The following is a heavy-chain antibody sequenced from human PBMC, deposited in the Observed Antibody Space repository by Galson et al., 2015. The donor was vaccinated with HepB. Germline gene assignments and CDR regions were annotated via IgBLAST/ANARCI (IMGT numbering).Heavy chain of an antibody. V-gene: IGHV3-30*04. Sequence: SLRLSCAASGFTFSSYAMHWVRQAPGKGLEWVAVISYDGSNKYYADSVKGRFTISRDNSKNTLYLQMNSLRAEDTAVYYCARGEVDCSSTSCYKSDYYGMDVWGQGTTVTVSS. CDR3: ARGEVDCSSTSCYKSDYYGMDV. CDR1: GFTFSSYA. J-gene: IGHJ6*02. CDR2: ISYDGSNK. D-gene: IGHD2-2*02.